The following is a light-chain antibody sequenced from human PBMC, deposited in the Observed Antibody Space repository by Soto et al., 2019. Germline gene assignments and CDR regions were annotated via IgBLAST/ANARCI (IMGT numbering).Light chain of an antibody. CDR3: QSYDSSLSGYV. J-gene: IGLJ1*01. V-gene: IGLV1-40*01. CDR1: SSNIGPTYD. Sequence: QSVLTQPPSVSGAPGQRVTISCTGSSSNIGPTYDVHWYQQLPGTAPKLLIYANTNRPSGVPDRFSGSKSGTSASLAITGLQAEDEADCFCQSYDSSLSGYVFGTGTKLTVL. CDR2: ANT.